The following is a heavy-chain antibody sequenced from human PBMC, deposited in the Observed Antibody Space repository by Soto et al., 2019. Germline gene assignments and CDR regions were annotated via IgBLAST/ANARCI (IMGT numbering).Heavy chain of an antibody. V-gene: IGHV1-18*01. CDR2: ISAYNGNT. CDR3: ARDLAVAGTRGIADY. Sequence: QVQLVQSGAEVKKPGASVKVSCKASGYTFTSYGISWVRQAPGQGLEWMGWISAYNGNTNYAQKLQGRVTMTTDTSTSTAYMELRSLRSADTAVYYCARDLAVAGTRGIADYWGQGTLVTVSS. D-gene: IGHD6-19*01. J-gene: IGHJ4*02. CDR1: GYTFTSYG.